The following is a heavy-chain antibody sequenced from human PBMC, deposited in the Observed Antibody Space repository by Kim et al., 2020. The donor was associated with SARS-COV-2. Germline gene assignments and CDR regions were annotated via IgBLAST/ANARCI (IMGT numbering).Heavy chain of an antibody. CDR1: GGSISSGGYY. J-gene: IGHJ4*02. CDR2: IYYSGST. CDR3: ARAFGVWFRYFDY. V-gene: IGHV4-31*03. D-gene: IGHD3-10*01. Sequence: SETLSLTCTVSGGSISSGGYYWSWIRQHPGKGLEWIGYIYYSGSTYYNPSLKSRVTISVDTSKNQFSLKLSSVTAADTAVYYCARAFGVWFRYFDYWGQGTLVTVSS.